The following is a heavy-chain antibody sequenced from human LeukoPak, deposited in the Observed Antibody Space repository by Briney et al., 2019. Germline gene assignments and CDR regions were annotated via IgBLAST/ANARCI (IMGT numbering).Heavy chain of an antibody. CDR1: GFTFSNFG. V-gene: IGHV3-33*01. J-gene: IGHJ4*02. D-gene: IGHD3-10*01. CDR2: IWHDGRNQ. Sequence: GGSLRLSCAASGFTFSNFGMHWVRQAPGEGLEWVAVIWHDGRNQHYADSVKGRFTISRDNSKGTLYLQMNSLRVEDTAVYYCARQTGTYDLDYWGQGTLVTVSS. CDR3: ARQTGTYDLDY.